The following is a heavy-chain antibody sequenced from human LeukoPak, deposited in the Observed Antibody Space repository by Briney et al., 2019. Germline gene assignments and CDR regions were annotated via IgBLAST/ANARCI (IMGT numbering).Heavy chain of an antibody. V-gene: IGHV3-21*01. J-gene: IGHJ4*02. CDR2: ISSSSSYI. CDR1: GFTFSSYS. Sequence: KPGRSLRLSCAASGFTFSSYSMNWVRQAPGKGLEWVSSISSSSSYIYYADSVRGRFTMSRDNAKNSLYLQMNSLRAEDTAVYYCARVLEAASFDYWGQGTPVTVSS. D-gene: IGHD6-13*01. CDR3: ARVLEAASFDY.